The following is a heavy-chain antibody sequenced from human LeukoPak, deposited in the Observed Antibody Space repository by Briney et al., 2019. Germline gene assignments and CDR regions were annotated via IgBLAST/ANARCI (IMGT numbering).Heavy chain of an antibody. V-gene: IGHV4-59*08. CDR3: AGALWSGPFDY. CDR1: GGSISSYY. D-gene: IGHD3-3*01. Sequence: SETLSLTCTASGGSISSYYWSWIRQPPGKGLEWIGYIYYSGTTNYNPSLKSRVTISVDTSKNQFSLKLSSVTAADTAVYYCAGALWSGPFDYWGQGTLVTVSS. J-gene: IGHJ4*02. CDR2: IYYSGTT.